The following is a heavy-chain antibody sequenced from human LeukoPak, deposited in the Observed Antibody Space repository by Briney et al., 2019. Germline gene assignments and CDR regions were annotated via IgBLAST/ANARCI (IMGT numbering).Heavy chain of an antibody. CDR2: INHSGST. CDR1: GGSFSGYY. Sequence: KSSETLSLTCAVYGGSFSGYYWSWIRQPPGKGLEWIGEINHSGSTNYNPSLKSRVTISVDTSKNQFSLKLSSVTAADTAVYYCARLNPTGMDCSGGSCYGHWFDPWGQGTLVTVSS. J-gene: IGHJ5*02. D-gene: IGHD2-15*01. V-gene: IGHV4-34*01. CDR3: ARLNPTGMDCSGGSCYGHWFDP.